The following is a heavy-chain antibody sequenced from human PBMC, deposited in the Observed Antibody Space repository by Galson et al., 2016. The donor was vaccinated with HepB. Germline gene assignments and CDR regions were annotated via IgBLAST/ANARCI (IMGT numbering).Heavy chain of an antibody. Sequence: SLRLSCAASGFSVSGKYMSWARQAPGKGLEWVSAIFSGDATYYRDSVKGRFTISRDTSKNTLYLQMNNLRAEDTAIYYCEGYSDPFDIWGQGTVVTVSS. CDR3: EGYSDPFDI. D-gene: IGHD3-22*01. J-gene: IGHJ3*02. V-gene: IGHV3-53*01. CDR1: GFSVSGKY. CDR2: IFSGDAT.